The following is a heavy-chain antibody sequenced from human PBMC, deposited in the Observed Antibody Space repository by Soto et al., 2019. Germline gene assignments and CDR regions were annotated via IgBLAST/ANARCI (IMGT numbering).Heavy chain of an antibody. Sequence: SETLSLTCTVSGGSISGYYWSWIRQPPGKGFVCFGYFYNFGTPFYNPSFKSRVTISFDTSKNHFSLKLFSVTAADTALYYCARDLWGYCGTDCYPLDVWGQGTTV. D-gene: IGHD2-21*02. J-gene: IGHJ6*02. CDR1: GGSISGYY. CDR3: ARDLWGYCGTDCYPLDV. V-gene: IGHV4-59*01. CDR2: FYNFGTP.